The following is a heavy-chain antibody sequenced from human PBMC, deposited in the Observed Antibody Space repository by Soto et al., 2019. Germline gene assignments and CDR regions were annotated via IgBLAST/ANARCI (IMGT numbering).Heavy chain of an antibody. D-gene: IGHD5-12*01. CDR1: GDSISSATHY. CDR2: VSSSGNS. CDR3: ARGTAEREWLRGYYYYYGMDV. J-gene: IGHJ6*02. V-gene: IGHV4-31*03. Sequence: PSETLSLTCTVSGDSISSATHYWNWIRQHPGKGLEWIGYVSSSGNSYYSPSLKSRVFMSVDTSKNLFSLKLSSVTAADTAIYYCARGTAEREWLRGYYYYYGMDVWGQGTTVTVSS.